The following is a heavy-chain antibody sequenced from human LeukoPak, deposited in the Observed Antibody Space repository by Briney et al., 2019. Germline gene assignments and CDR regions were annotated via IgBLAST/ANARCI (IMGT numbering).Heavy chain of an antibody. CDR3: ARDWDGDTGLFDY. D-gene: IGHD5-18*01. J-gene: IGHJ4*02. Sequence: PGGSLRLSCAASGITFSSYGMSWVRQAPGKGLEWVAMISFDGNDENYADAAEGRFSISRDNGKNTLYLQMNSLRSEDTAVYYCARDWDGDTGLFDYWGQGTRVTVSS. CDR1: GITFSSYG. V-gene: IGHV3-30*03. CDR2: ISFDGNDE.